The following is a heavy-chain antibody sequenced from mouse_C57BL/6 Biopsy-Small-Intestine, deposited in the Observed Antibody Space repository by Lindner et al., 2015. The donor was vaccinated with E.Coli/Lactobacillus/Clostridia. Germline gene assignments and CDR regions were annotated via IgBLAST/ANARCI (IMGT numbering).Heavy chain of an antibody. J-gene: IGHJ3*01. CDR1: GYPFTGYN. Sequence: VQLQESGPELVKPGASVKMSCKASGYPFTGYNMHWVKQSHGKSLEWIGYIDPYNGATSYNQKFKGKATLTVDKSSSTAYMQLNSLTSEDSAVYYCASYSNYWFAYWGQGTLVTVSA. CDR3: ASYSNYWFAY. V-gene: IGHV1S135*01. CDR2: IDPYNGAT. D-gene: IGHD2-5*01.